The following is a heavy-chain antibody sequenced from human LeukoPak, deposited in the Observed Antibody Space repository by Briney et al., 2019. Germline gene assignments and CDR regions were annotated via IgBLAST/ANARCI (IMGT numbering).Heavy chain of an antibody. J-gene: IGHJ4*02. Sequence: PGGSLRLSCVASGFTFSSYEFNWVRQAPGKGLDWVAFISSSGTTIYYTDSVKGRFIISRDNSKNSLYLQMSSLRAEDTALYYCARGSIPPDYWGQGTLVTVSS. CDR2: ISSSGTTI. D-gene: IGHD2-21*01. V-gene: IGHV3-48*03. CDR1: GFTFSSYE. CDR3: ARGSIPPDY.